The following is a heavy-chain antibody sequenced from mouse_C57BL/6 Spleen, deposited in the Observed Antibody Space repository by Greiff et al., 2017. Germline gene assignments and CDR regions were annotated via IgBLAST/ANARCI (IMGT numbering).Heavy chain of an antibody. CDR2: ILPGSGST. CDR1: GYTFTGYW. D-gene: IGHD1-1*01. V-gene: IGHV1-9*01. CDR3: ARRDYGSTYFDV. J-gene: IGHJ1*03. Sequence: QVQLQQSGAELMKPGASVKLSCKATGYTFTGYWIEWVKQRPGHGLEWIGEILPGSGSTYYNEKFKGKATFTADTSSNTAYMQLSSLTTEDSAIYYCARRDYGSTYFDVWGTGTTVTVSS.